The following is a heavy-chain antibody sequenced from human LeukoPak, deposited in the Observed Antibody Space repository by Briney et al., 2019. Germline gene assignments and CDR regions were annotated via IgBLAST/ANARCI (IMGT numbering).Heavy chain of an antibody. CDR1: AGSINNYY. CDR3: ARGPPYSSSWFGYFDY. J-gene: IGHJ4*02. D-gene: IGHD6-13*01. Sequence: PSETLSLTCTVSAGSINNYYWSWIRQPPGKGLEWIGYIYYSGSTNYNPSLKSRVTISVDTSKNQFSLKLSSVTAADTAVYYCARGPPYSSSWFGYFDYWGQGTLVTVSS. CDR2: IYYSGST. V-gene: IGHV4-59*01.